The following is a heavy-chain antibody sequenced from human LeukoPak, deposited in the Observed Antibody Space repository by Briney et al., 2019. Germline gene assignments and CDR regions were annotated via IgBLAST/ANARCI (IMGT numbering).Heavy chain of an antibody. Sequence: GGSLRLSCAASGFTFRTYWMHWVRQAPGKGLEWVAVISYDGDNEYYADSVKGQFTISRDNSKDRLYLQMNSLRPEDTAMYYCARVRGGRSWYYYGMDVWGRGTTVTVSS. CDR2: ISYDGDNE. CDR3: ARVRGGRSWYYYGMDV. J-gene: IGHJ6*02. D-gene: IGHD3-16*01. CDR1: GFTFRTYW. V-gene: IGHV3-30*13.